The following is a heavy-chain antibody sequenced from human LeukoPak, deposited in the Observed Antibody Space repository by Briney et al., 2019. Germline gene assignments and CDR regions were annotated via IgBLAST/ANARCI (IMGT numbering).Heavy chain of an antibody. D-gene: IGHD4/OR15-4a*01. CDR1: GFTFSNAW. V-gene: IGHV3-23*01. J-gene: IGHJ4*02. CDR3: AKGVLQTDY. Sequence: GGSLRLSCAASGFTFSNAWMSWVRQAPGKGLEWVSAISGSGGSTYYADSVKGRFTISRDNSKNTLYLQMNSLRAEDTAVYYCAKGVLQTDYWGQGTLVTVSS. CDR2: ISGSGGST.